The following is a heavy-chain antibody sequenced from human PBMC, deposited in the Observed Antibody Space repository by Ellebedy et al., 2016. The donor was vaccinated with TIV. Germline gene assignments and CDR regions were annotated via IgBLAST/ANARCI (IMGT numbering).Heavy chain of an antibody. CDR1: GYTFTGYY. J-gene: IGHJ6*03. CDR2: INPNSGGT. V-gene: IGHV1-2*02. D-gene: IGHD2-2*01. CDR3: AREDIVVVPAVDRYYNYMDV. Sequence: ASVKVSCXASGYTFTGYYMHWVRQAPGQGLEWMGWINPNSGGTNYAQKFQGRVTMTRDTSISTAYMELSRLRSDDTAVYYCAREDIVVVPAVDRYYNYMDVWGKGITVTVSS.